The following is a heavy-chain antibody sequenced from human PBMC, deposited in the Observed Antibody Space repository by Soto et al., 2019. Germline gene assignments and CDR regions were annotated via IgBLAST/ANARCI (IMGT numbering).Heavy chain of an antibody. Sequence: ASVKVSCKASGYPFTDYFIHWVRQAPGQGLEWMGIISLYHHSTSYAQKFQGRLTVTADTSTTTVYMDLSSLTSEDSAVYWCARELYSCGGDCPYYMDYWGQGTLVTVSS. CDR3: ARELYSCGGDCPYYMDY. CDR1: GYPFTDYF. V-gene: IGHV1-46*01. CDR2: ISLYHHST. D-gene: IGHD2-21*02. J-gene: IGHJ4*02.